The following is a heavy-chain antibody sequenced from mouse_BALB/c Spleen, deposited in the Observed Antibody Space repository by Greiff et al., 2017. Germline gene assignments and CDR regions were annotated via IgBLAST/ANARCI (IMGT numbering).Heavy chain of an antibody. Sequence: ESGPGLVKPSQSLSLTCSVTGYSITSGYYWNWIRQFPGNKLEWMGYISYDGSNNYNPSLKNRISITRDTSKNQFFLKLNSVTTEDTATYYCARVYYGSSYVGYFDVWGAGTTVTVSS. CDR2: ISYDGSN. CDR1: GYSITSGYY. D-gene: IGHD1-1*01. CDR3: ARVYYGSSYVGYFDV. J-gene: IGHJ1*01. V-gene: IGHV3-6*02.